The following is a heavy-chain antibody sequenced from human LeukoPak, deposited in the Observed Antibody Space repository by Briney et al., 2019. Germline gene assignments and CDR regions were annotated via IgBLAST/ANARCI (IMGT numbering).Heavy chain of an antibody. CDR2: ISESGGTT. CDR3: AKGYEASLGLDP. V-gene: IGHV3-23*01. D-gene: IGHD3-3*01. Sequence: HPGGSLRLSCAASGFAFSSFAMTWVRQAPEKGLEWVSTISESGGTTYYADSVKGRFTISRDESKNTLYLQMNSLRAEDTALYYCAKGYEASLGLDPWGQGTLVTVST. CDR1: GFAFSSFA. J-gene: IGHJ5*02.